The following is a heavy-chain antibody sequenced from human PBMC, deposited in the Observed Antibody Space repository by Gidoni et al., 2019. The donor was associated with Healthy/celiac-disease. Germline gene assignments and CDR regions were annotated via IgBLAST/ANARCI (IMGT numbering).Heavy chain of an antibody. CDR2: IYWNDDK. CDR1: GFSLSTSGVG. D-gene: IGHD1-26*01. V-gene: IGHV2-5*01. Sequence: QITLKESGPTLVKPTQTLTLTCPFSGFSLSTSGVGVGLVRQPPGKALDWLAIIYWNDDKPYSSPLKSRLTITKDTSKNQVVLTMTNMDPVDTATYFCVHGVIVGATNFDFWGQGTLVTVSS. CDR3: VHGVIVGATNFDF. J-gene: IGHJ4*02.